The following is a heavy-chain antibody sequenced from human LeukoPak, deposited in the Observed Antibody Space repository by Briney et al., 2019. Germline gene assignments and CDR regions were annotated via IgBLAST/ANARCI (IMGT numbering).Heavy chain of an antibody. V-gene: IGHV4-39*01. CDR1: GGSISSSSYY. D-gene: IGHD3-9*01. CDR3: ARGEVLRYFDWLLD. CDR2: IYYSGST. Sequence: SETLSLTCTVSGGSISSSSYYWGWIRQPPGKGLEWIGSIYYSGSTYYNPSLKSRVTISVDTSKNQFPLKLSSVTAADTAVYYCARGEVLRYFDWLLDWGQGTLVTVSS. J-gene: IGHJ4*02.